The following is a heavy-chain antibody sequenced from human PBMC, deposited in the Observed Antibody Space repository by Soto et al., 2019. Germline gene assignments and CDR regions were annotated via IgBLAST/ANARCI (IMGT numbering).Heavy chain of an antibody. Sequence: PSETLSLTCTVSGGSISSGGHYWGWIRQPPGKGLEWIGSIYYSGNTYYNPSLMSRVTISVDTSKNQFSLKLSSVTAADTAVYYCARHKDTSGRYLLPDYWGQGILVTVSS. J-gene: IGHJ4*02. V-gene: IGHV4-39*01. CDR2: IYYSGNT. CDR1: GGSISSGGHY. D-gene: IGHD6-25*01. CDR3: ARHKDTSGRYLLPDY.